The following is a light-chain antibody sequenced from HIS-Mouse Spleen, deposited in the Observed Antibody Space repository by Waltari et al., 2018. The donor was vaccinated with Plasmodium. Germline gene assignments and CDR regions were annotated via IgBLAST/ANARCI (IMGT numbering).Light chain of an antibody. CDR1: QSVRSY. CDR2: DAS. Sequence: EIVLTQSPATLSLSPGERDTLSCRASQSVRSYLAWYQQKPGQAPRLLIYDASNRATGIPARFSGSGSGTDFTLTISSLEPEDFAVYYCQQRSNWPPLTFGGGTKVEIK. CDR3: QQRSNWPPLT. J-gene: IGKJ4*01. V-gene: IGKV3-11*01.